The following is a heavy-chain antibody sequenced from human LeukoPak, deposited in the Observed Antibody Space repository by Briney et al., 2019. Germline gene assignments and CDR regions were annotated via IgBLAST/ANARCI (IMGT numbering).Heavy chain of an antibody. CDR1: GFTFSSYG. Sequence: GGSLRLSCAASGFTFSSYGMHWVRQAPGKGLEWVAVIWYDGSNKYYADSVKGRFTISRDNSKNTLYLQMNSLRAEDTAVYYCARDLQDTAMFMGYLGIDYWGQGALVTVSS. V-gene: IGHV3-33*01. CDR2: IWYDGSNK. D-gene: IGHD5-18*01. J-gene: IGHJ4*02. CDR3: ARDLQDTAMFMGYLGIDY.